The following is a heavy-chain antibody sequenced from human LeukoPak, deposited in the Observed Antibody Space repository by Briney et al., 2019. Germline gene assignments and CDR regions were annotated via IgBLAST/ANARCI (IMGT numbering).Heavy chain of an antibody. D-gene: IGHD5-18*01. J-gene: IGHJ4*02. CDR2: ISGSGGST. CDR1: GFTFSSYA. CDR3: AKDQTAMIEYYFDN. V-gene: IGHV3-23*01. Sequence: GGSLRLSCAASGFTFSSYAMSWVRQAPGKGLEWVSGISGSGGSTYYADSVKGRFTISRDNSKNTLYLQMNSLRAEDTAVYYCAKDQTAMIEYYFDNWGQGTLVTVSS.